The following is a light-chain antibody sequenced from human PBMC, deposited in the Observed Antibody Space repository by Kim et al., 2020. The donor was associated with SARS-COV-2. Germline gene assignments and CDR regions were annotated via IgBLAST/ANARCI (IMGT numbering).Light chain of an antibody. Sequence: QRVTIYCTGSSANIGAGYDVHWYQQLPGTVPKLLIYGNSNRPSGVPDRFSGSKSGTSASLAITGLQAEDEADYYCQSYDSSLSGSVFGGGTKLTVL. CDR2: GNS. CDR3: QSYDSSLSGSV. CDR1: SANIGAGYD. V-gene: IGLV1-40*01. J-gene: IGLJ3*02.